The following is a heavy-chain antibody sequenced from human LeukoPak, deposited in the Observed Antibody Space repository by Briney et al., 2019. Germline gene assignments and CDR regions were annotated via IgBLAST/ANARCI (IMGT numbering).Heavy chain of an antibody. CDR3: ARDRSSGWTGVFDI. V-gene: IGHV4-59*01. CDR1: GGSISSYY. CDR2: IYYSGST. Sequence: SETLSLTCNVSGGSISSYYWSWIRQSPGKGLEWIGYIYYSGSTKYNPSLESRVTISIDTSKNHFSLKLSSVTAADTAVYYCARDRSSGWTGVFDICGRGTMVTGSS. J-gene: IGHJ3*02. D-gene: IGHD6-19*01.